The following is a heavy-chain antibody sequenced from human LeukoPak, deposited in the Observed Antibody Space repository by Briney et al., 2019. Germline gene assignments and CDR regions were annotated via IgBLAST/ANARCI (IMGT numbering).Heavy chain of an antibody. CDR1: GGTFSSYA. V-gene: IGHV1-69*13. Sequence: ASVKVSCKASGGTFSSYAISWVRQAPGQGLEWMGGIIPIFGTANYAQKFQGRVTITADESTSTAYMELSSLRSEDTAVYYCARLEAGGTFLDYWGQGTLVTVSS. D-gene: IGHD3-16*01. J-gene: IGHJ4*02. CDR2: IIPIFGTA. CDR3: ARLEAGGTFLDY.